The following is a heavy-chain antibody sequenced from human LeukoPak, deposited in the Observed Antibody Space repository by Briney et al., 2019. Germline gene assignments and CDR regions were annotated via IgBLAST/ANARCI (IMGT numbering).Heavy chain of an antibody. V-gene: IGHV3-30-3*01. CDR2: ISYDGSNE. J-gene: IGHJ5*02. D-gene: IGHD1-14*01. CDR3: ARSGDTNRNWFDP. Sequence: GGPRRPSFPPPGFTFSSYVMHWVRKPPGKGLEWVAVISYDGSNEHYVDSVKGRFTISRDNSKNTLYVQMNSLRAEDTAVYYCARSGDTNRNWFDPWGQGTLVTVSS. CDR1: GFTFSSYV.